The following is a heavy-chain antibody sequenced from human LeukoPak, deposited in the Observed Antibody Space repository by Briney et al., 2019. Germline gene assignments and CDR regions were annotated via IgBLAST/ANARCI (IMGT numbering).Heavy chain of an antibody. Sequence: PSETLSLTGAVYGGSFSGYYWSWIRQPPGKGLEWIGEINHSGSTNYNPSLKSRVTISVDTSRNQFSLKLSSVTAADTAVYYCARGAGGYSYGYFFDYWGQGTLVTVSS. D-gene: IGHD5-18*01. CDR1: GGSFSGYY. CDR2: INHSGST. J-gene: IGHJ4*02. CDR3: ARGAGGYSYGYFFDY. V-gene: IGHV4-34*01.